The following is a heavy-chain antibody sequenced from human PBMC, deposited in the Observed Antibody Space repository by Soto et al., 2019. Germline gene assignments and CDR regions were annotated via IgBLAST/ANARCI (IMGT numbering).Heavy chain of an antibody. CDR2: VTDSGGKT. CDR3: AKGFIVAATTPEFDY. CDR1: GFTFITYA. Sequence: GGSLRLSCAASGFTFITYAMSWVRQAPGKGLEWVSGVTDSGGKTYYADSVKGRFTISRDNSKNTLYLQMNSLRAEDTAVYYYAKGFIVAATTPEFDYWGQGTLVTV. D-gene: IGHD1-26*01. J-gene: IGHJ4*02. V-gene: IGHV3-23*01.